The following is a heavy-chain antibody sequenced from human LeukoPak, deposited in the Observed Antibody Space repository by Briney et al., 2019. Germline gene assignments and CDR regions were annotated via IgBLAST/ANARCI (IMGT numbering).Heavy chain of an antibody. CDR2: IYYSGST. J-gene: IGHJ6*02. CDR3: ARAYGSGSYYRLGYYGMDV. D-gene: IGHD3-10*01. Sequence: SETLSLTCTVSGGSISSYYWSWIRQPPGKGLEWIGYIYYSGSTNYNPSLKSRVNISVDTSKNQFSLKLSSVTAADTAVYYCARAYGSGSYYRLGYYGMDVWGQGTTVTVSS. CDR1: GGSISSYY. V-gene: IGHV4-59*01.